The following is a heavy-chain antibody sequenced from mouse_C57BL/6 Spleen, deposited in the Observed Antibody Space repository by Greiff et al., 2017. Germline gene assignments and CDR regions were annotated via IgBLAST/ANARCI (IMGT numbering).Heavy chain of an antibody. CDR1: GFTFSSYG. V-gene: IGHV5-6*01. D-gene: IGHD1-1*01. CDR3: ARHVGYGSSYRYFDV. CDR2: ISSGGSYT. Sequence: VQLQQSGGDLVKPGGSLKLSCAASGFTFSSYGMSWVRQTPDKRLEWVATISSGGSYTYYPDSVKGRFTISRDNAKNTLYLQMSSLKSEDTAMYYCARHVGYGSSYRYFDVWGTGTTVTVSS. J-gene: IGHJ1*03.